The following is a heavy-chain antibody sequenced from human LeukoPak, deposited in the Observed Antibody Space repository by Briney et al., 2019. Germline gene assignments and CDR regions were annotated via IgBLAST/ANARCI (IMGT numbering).Heavy chain of an antibody. D-gene: IGHD6-19*01. V-gene: IGHV4-59*01. Sequence: SETLSLTCTVSGGSISSYYWSWIRQPPGKGLEWIGYIYYSGSTNYNPSLKSRVTISVDTSKNQFSLKLSSVTAADTAVYYCARLVGWYLDYWGQGTVVTVSS. CDR3: ARLVGWYLDY. CDR1: GGSISSYY. J-gene: IGHJ4*02. CDR2: IYYSGST.